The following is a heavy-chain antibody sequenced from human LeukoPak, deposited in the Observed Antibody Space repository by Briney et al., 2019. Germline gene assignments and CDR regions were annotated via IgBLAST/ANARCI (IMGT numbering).Heavy chain of an antibody. CDR1: GFTFSSYW. CDR2: INSDGSST. Sequence: GESLKISCAASGFTFSSYWMHWVRQAPGKGLVWVSRINSDGSSTAYADSVKGRFTIARDNAKNTLYLQMNSLRAEDTAVYYCTRSLSGYDYSPDYWGQGTLVTVSS. V-gene: IGHV3-74*03. D-gene: IGHD6-25*01. J-gene: IGHJ4*02. CDR3: TRSLSGYDYSPDY.